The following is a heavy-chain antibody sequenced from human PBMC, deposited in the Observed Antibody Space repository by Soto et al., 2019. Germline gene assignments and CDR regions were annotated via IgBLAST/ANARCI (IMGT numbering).Heavy chain of an antibody. V-gene: IGHV3-15*01. J-gene: IGHJ3*02. CDR1: GFTLSNAW. CDR2: IKSKTDGGTT. D-gene: IGHD3-22*01. Sequence: GGSLRLSCAASGFTLSNAWMSWVRQAPGKGLEWVGRIKSKTDGGTTDYAAPVKGRFTISRDDSKNTLYLQMNSLKTEDTAVYYCTTLLYDSSGYYDAFDIWGQGTMVTVSS. CDR3: TTLLYDSSGYYDAFDI.